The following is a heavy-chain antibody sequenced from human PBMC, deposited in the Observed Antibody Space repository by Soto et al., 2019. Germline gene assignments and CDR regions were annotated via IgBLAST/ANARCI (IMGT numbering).Heavy chain of an antibody. CDR1: GFIFSSYG. CDR3: AKEVHCGGGSCSWSEGFDY. V-gene: IGHV3-30*18. Sequence: QVQLVESGGGVVQPGRSLRLSCAASGFIFSSYGMHWVRQAPGKGLEWVAVISYEGSHTYYADSVKGRFTITRDNSKNTLYLQMKSLRPEDTAVYYGAKEVHCGGGSCSWSEGFDYWGQGTLLTVSS. J-gene: IGHJ4*02. CDR2: ISYEGSHT. D-gene: IGHD2-15*01.